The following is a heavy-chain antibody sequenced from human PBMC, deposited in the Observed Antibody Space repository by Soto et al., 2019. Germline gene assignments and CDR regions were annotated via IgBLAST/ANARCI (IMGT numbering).Heavy chain of an antibody. CDR3: ARILRYYDSSGLSAPFDAFDI. CDR2: IYYSGST. CDR1: GGSISSGGYY. Sequence: QVQLQESGPGLVKPSQTLSLTCTVSGGSISSGGYYWSWIRQHPGKGLEWIGYIYYSGSTYYNPSSTSRVTTSVDTSKNQLALKLSSVTAADTAVYYCARILRYYDSSGLSAPFDAFDIWGQGTMVTVSS. D-gene: IGHD3-22*01. V-gene: IGHV4-31*03. J-gene: IGHJ3*02.